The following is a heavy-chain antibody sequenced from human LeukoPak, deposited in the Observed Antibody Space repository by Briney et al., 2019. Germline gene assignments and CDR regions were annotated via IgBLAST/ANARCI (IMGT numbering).Heavy chain of an antibody. CDR1: GFTFSSYA. CDR2: ISGSGGST. V-gene: IGHV3-23*01. D-gene: IGHD3-10*01. J-gene: IGHJ4*02. Sequence: GGSLRLSCAASGFTFSSYAMSWVRQAPGKGLEWVSAISGSGGSTYYADSVKGRFTISRDNSKNTLYLRMNSLRAEDTAVYYCAKGAYGSGSYLMDYWGQGTLVTVSS. CDR3: AKGAYGSGSYLMDY.